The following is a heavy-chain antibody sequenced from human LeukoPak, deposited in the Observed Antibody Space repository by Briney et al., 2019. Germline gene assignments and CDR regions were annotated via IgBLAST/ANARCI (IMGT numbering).Heavy chain of an antibody. CDR3: ARAVRYAIHDYYYYYYMDV. D-gene: IGHD2-8*01. V-gene: IGHV1-8*01. J-gene: IGHJ6*03. Sequence: ASVKVSCKASGYTFTSYDINWVRQATGQGLEWMGWMNPNSGNTGYAQKFQGRVTMTRNTSISTAYMELSSLRSEDTAVYYCARAVRYAIHDYYYYYYMDVWGEGTTVTVSS. CDR1: GYTFTSYD. CDR2: MNPNSGNT.